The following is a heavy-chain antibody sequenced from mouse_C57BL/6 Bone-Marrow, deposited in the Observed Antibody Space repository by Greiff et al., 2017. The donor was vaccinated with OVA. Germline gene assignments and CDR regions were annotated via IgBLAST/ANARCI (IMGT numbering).Heavy chain of an antibody. Sequence: VQLQQPGAELVMPGASVKLSCKASGYTFTSYWMHWVKQRPGQGLEWIGEIDPSDSYTNYNQKFKGKSTLTVEKSSSTAYMQLSSLTSEDSAVYYCARRAPVRGGFAYWGQGTLVTVSA. D-gene: IGHD2-12*01. V-gene: IGHV1-69*01. CDR2: IDPSDSYT. CDR1: GYTFTSYW. J-gene: IGHJ3*01. CDR3: ARRAPVRGGFAY.